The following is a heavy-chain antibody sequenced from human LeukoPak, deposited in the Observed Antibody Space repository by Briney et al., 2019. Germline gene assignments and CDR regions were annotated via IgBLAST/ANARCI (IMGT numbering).Heavy chain of an antibody. D-gene: IGHD6-19*01. CDR2: IYYSGST. J-gene: IGHJ4*02. V-gene: IGHV4-39*01. Sequence: PSETLSLTCTVSGGSISSSSYYWGWIRQPPGKGLEWIGSIYYSGSTYYNPSLKSRVTISVDTSKNQFSLKLSSVTAADTAVYYCARNESSGWYRGDYWGQGTLVTVSS. CDR1: GGSISSSSYY. CDR3: ARNESSGWYRGDY.